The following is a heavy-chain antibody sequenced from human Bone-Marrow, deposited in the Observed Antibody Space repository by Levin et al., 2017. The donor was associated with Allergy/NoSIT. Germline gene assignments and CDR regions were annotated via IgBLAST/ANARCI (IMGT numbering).Heavy chain of an antibody. V-gene: IGHV3-23*01. CDR3: AKEGYYESSGYLGY. CDR2: ISGSGGST. CDR1: GFTFSSYA. D-gene: IGHD3-22*01. J-gene: IGHJ4*02. Sequence: GESLKISCAASGFTFSSYAMSWVRQAPGKGLEWVSAISGSGGSTYYADSVKGRFTISRDNSKNTLYLQMNSLRAEDTAVYYCAKEGYYESSGYLGYWGQGTLVTVSS.